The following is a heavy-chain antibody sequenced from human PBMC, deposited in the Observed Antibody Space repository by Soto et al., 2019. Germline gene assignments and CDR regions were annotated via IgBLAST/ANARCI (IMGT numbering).Heavy chain of an antibody. CDR1: GGSISSSSYY. V-gene: IGHV4-39*01. J-gene: IGHJ5*02. CDR2: IYYSGST. Sequence: QLQLQESGPGLVKPSETLSLTCTVSGGSISSSSYYWGWIRQPPGKGLEWIGSIYYSGSTYYNPSLKSRVTISVDTSKNQFSLKLSSVTAADTAVYYCARPGGDCSGGSCPHWFDPWGQGTLVTVSS. D-gene: IGHD2-15*01. CDR3: ARPGGDCSGGSCPHWFDP.